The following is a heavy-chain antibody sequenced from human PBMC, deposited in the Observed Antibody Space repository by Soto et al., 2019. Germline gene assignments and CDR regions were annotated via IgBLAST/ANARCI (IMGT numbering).Heavy chain of an antibody. CDR1: GFNFNTYS. Sequence: EVQLVESGGGLVQPGGSLRLSCAASGFNFNTYSMNWVRQAPGKGLEWISYISSSSRTIYYADSVKGRFTISRDTGKDSLYLQLNSLRVEDTAIYYCARRRLSGWGQGTLVTVSS. CDR3: ARRRLSG. D-gene: IGHD6-19*01. CDR2: ISSSSRTI. V-gene: IGHV3-48*01. J-gene: IGHJ4*02.